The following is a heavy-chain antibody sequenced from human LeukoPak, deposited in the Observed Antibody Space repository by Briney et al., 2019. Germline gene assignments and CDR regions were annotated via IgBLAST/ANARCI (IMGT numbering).Heavy chain of an antibody. J-gene: IGHJ3*02. CDR2: IYYSGST. CDR1: GYSINSGYY. V-gene: IGHV4-38-2*02. CDR3: AKSNGYGLIDI. D-gene: IGHD3-22*01. Sequence: PSETLSLTCTVSGYSINSGYYWVWIRQPPGKGLEWIGYIYYSGSTNYNPSLKSRVTISLDTSRNQFSLKLNSVTAADTAVYYCAKSNGYGLIDIWGQGTMVTVSS.